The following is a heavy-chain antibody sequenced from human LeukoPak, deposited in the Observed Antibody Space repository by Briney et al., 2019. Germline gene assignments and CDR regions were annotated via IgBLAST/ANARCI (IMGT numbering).Heavy chain of an antibody. Sequence: ASVKVSCKASGYTFTSYGISWVRQAPGQGLEWMGWISAYNGNTNYAQKLQGRVTMTTDTSTSTAYMELRSLRSDDTAVYYCARDAYDFWSGYQGVWGQGTLVTVSS. D-gene: IGHD3-3*01. CDR2: ISAYNGNT. CDR3: ARDAYDFWSGYQGV. V-gene: IGHV1-18*01. CDR1: GYTFTSYG. J-gene: IGHJ4*02.